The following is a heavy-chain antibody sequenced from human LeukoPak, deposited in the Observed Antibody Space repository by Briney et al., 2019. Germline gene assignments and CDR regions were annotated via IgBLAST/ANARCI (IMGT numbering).Heavy chain of an antibody. D-gene: IGHD3-22*01. V-gene: IGHV3-7*01. CDR1: GFTFISYW. CDR3: ARDRIRVQLWLGGMEV. J-gene: IGHJ6*02. CDR2: IKEDGSEK. Sequence: GGSLRLSCAASGFTFISYWMTWVRQAPGKGLEWVANIKEDGSEKFYVDSVKGRFTISRDNANNSVYLQMNNLRAEDTAVYYCARDRIRVQLWLGGMEVWGQGTTVTVSS.